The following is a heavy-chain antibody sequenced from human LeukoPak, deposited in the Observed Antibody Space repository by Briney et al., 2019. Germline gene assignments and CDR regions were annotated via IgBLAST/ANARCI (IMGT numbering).Heavy chain of an antibody. CDR2: ITISSNFI. Sequence: GGSLRLSCAASGFTFSSYAMSWVRQAPGKGLEWVSSITISSNFIYYADSVKGRFTISRDNAKRSLFLQMNSLRAEDTAVYFCARDGHGDGFLTGYSYFGMDVWGQGTTVTVSS. J-gene: IGHJ6*02. CDR1: GFTFSSYA. CDR3: ARDGHGDGFLTGYSYFGMDV. V-gene: IGHV3-21*01. D-gene: IGHD3-9*01.